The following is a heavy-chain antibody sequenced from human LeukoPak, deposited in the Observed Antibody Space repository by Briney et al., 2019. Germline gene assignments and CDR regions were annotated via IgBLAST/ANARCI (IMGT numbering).Heavy chain of an antibody. Sequence: SETLSLTCAVSGGSISSSSYYWGWIRQPPGKGLEWIGSIYYSGSTHYNPSLKSRVTMSIDTSKNQFSLKLSSVTAADTAVYYCARRPGEYGGNDFDYWGQGTLVTVSS. J-gene: IGHJ4*02. CDR3: ARRPGEYGGNDFDY. CDR1: GGSISSSSYY. D-gene: IGHD4/OR15-4a*01. V-gene: IGHV4-39*01. CDR2: IYYSGST.